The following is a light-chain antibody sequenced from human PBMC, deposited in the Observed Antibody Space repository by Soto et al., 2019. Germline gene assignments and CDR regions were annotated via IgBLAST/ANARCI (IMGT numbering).Light chain of an antibody. V-gene: IGKV3-20*01. CDR1: QTISSNF. CDR3: QQCGSSPWT. Sequence: ELLLTQSPGTLSLSPVDTATLSCRASQTISSNFLAWYQQKPGQAPRLLMYTVSTRATGVPDRFSGSGSGTDFTLTITRLETDDFAVYYCQQCGSSPWTFGQGTKVDIK. J-gene: IGKJ1*01. CDR2: TVS.